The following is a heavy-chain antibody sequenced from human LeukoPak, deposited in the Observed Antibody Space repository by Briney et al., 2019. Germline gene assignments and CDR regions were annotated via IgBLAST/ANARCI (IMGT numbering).Heavy chain of an antibody. J-gene: IGHJ4*02. CDR3: ARGGGVTTDFDY. V-gene: IGHV4-34*01. CDR2: INHSGST. CDR1: GGSFSGYY. D-gene: IGHD4-17*01. Sequence: PSETLSLTCAVYGGSFSGYYWSWIRQPPGKGLEWIGEINHSGSTNYNPSLKSRVTISVDTSKNQFSLKLSSVTAAGTAVYYCARGGGVTTDFDYWGQGTLVTVSS.